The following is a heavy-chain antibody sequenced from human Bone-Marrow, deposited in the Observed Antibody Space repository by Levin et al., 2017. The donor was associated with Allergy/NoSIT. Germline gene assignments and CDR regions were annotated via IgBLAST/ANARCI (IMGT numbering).Heavy chain of an antibody. D-gene: IGHD1-20*01. CDR1: GYTFTTFP. V-gene: IGHV7-4-1*02. J-gene: IGHJ4*02. Sequence: ASVKVSCKTSGYTFTTFPMNWVRRAPGRGLEWVGWINTNTGTPTYARDFRGRFVFSLDRSTNTAYLQVNNLNHDDTAVYYCARVGLSATTLDYWGQGSLVTVSS. CDR2: INTNTGTP. CDR3: ARVGLSATTLDY.